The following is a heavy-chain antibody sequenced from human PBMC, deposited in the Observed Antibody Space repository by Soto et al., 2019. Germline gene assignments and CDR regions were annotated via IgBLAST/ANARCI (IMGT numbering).Heavy chain of an antibody. V-gene: IGHV1-69*02. CDR2: IIPILGIA. CDR3: ASEGDDYNDY. Sequence: QVQLVQSGAEVKKPGSSVKVSCKASGGTFSSYTISWVRQAPGQGLEWMGRIIPILGIANYAQKFPGRVTITADKSTSTAYMELSSLRSEDRAVYYCASEGDDYNDYWGQGTLVTVSS. J-gene: IGHJ4*02. CDR1: GGTFSSYT. D-gene: IGHD4-4*01.